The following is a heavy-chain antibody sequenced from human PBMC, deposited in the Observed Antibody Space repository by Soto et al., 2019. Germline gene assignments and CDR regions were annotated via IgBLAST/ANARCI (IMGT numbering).Heavy chain of an antibody. J-gene: IGHJ6*02. Sequence: ESGGGLVQPGGSLRLSCAASGFTFRSYWMSWVRQAPGKGLEWVANIKQDGSEKYYVASVKGRFTISRDNAKNSLYLQMNSLRAEDTAVYYCARVHGVVVPAAIHYYYYGMDVWGQGTTVTVSS. D-gene: IGHD2-2*01. CDR2: IKQDGSEK. CDR3: ARVHGVVVPAAIHYYYYGMDV. V-gene: IGHV3-7*05. CDR1: GFTFRSYW.